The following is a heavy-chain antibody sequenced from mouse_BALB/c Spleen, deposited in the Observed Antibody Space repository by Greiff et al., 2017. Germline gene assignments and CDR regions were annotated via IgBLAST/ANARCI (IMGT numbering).Heavy chain of an antibody. CDR3: ARRYDGSYAMDY. J-gene: IGHJ4*01. CDR1: GYTFTSYW. D-gene: IGHD2-14*01. V-gene: IGHV1-7*01. CDR2: INPSTGYT. Sequence: QVQLKQSGAELAKPGASVKMSCKASGYTFTSYWMHWVKQRPGQGLEWIGYINPSTGYTEYNQKFKDKATLTADKSSSTAYMQLSSLTSEDSAVYYCARRYDGSYAMDYGGQGTSVTVSS.